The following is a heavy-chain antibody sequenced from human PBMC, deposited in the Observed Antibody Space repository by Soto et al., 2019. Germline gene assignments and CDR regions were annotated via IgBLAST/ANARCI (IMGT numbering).Heavy chain of an antibody. CDR2: IYYSGST. J-gene: IGHJ5*02. V-gene: IGHV4-59*01. Sequence: SETLSLTCTVSCGSISSYYWSWIRQPPGKGLEWIGYIYYSGSTNYNPSLKSRVTISVDTSKNQFSLKLSSVTAADTAVYYCARVDNWFDPWGQGTLVTVSS. CDR3: ARVDNWFDP. CDR1: CGSISSYY.